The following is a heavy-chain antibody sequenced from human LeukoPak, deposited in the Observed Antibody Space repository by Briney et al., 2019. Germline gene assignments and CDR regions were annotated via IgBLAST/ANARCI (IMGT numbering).Heavy chain of an antibody. CDR2: ISDYGSNR. J-gene: IGHJ3*01. CDR1: EFIFSDYA. V-gene: IGHV3-30*04. D-gene: IGHD4-17*01. CDR3: ARTHDYGDSRDAFDV. Sequence: PGRSLRLSCAASEFIFSDYAMDWVRQAPGKGLEWVAIISDYGSNRYYAVSVRGRFTISRDNSKNTLYLQMNNLRAEDTAVYYCARTHDYGDSRDAFDVWGQGTMVTVSS.